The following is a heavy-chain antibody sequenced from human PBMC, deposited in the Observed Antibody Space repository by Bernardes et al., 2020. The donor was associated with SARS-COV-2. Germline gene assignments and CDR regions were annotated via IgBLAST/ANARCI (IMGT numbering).Heavy chain of an antibody. J-gene: IGHJ4*02. CDR2: ISCSGGST. Sequence: GGSLRLSCAASGFTFSSYAMTWVRQAPGKGLEWVSGISCSGGSTYYADSVKGRFTISRDNSKSTLNLQMNSLRAEDTAVYYCAKDRIQLPNWGQGTLVTVSS. CDR1: GFTFSSYA. V-gene: IGHV3-23*01. D-gene: IGHD5-18*01. CDR3: AKDRIQLPN.